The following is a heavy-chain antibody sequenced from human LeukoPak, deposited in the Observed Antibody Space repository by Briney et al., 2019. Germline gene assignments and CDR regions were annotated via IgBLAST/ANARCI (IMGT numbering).Heavy chain of an antibody. CDR1: GYTFTSYD. Sequence: ASVKVSCKASGYTFTSYDINWVRQATGQGLEWMGWMNPNSGNTGYAQKFQGRVTITRNTSISTAYMELSSLRSEDTAVYYCARAQLVRLRRYYYYYMDVWGKGTTVTVSS. J-gene: IGHJ6*03. CDR3: ARAQLVRLRRYYYYYMDV. CDR2: MNPNSGNT. D-gene: IGHD6-13*01. V-gene: IGHV1-8*03.